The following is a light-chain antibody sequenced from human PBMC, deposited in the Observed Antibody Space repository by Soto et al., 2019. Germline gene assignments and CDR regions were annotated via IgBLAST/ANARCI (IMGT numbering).Light chain of an antibody. CDR1: QSVSSY. CDR3: QQRSNWPT. V-gene: IGKV3-11*01. Sequence: EIVLTQSPATLSLSPVERATLSCRASQSVSSYLAWYQQKPGQAPRLLIYDASNGATGIPARFSGSGSGTDFTLTISSLEPEDFAVYYCQQRSNWPTFGQGTRLEIK. J-gene: IGKJ5*01. CDR2: DAS.